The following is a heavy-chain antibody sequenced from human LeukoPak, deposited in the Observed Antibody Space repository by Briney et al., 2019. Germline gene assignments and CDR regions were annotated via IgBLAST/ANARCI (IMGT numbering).Heavy chain of an antibody. CDR3: ARGGGTYCSGGSCYFDY. V-gene: IGHV1-69*06. CDR2: IIPIFGTA. D-gene: IGHD2-15*01. CDR1: VGTFSSYA. J-gene: IGHJ4*02. Sequence: SVKVSCKSSVGTFSSYAISWVRQAPGQGLEWMGGIIPIFGTANYAQKFHGRVTITADKSTSTAYMELSSLRSEDTAVYYCARGGGTYCSGGSCYFDYWGQGTLVTVSS.